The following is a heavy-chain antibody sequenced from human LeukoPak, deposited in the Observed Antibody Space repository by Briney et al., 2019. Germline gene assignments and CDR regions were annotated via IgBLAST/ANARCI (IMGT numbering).Heavy chain of an antibody. J-gene: IGHJ6*02. CDR2: ISDSSSYI. V-gene: IGHV3-21*06. CDR3: ARDRAEKARIGGMDV. Sequence: GGSLRLSCAGSGFSISNYWMSWVRQAPGKGLEWVSYISDSSSYIYFADSVKGRFTISRDNAKNSLYLQMNSLRAEDTAMYYCARDRAEKARIGGMDVWGQGTTVTVSS. CDR1: GFSISNYW. D-gene: IGHD5-12*01.